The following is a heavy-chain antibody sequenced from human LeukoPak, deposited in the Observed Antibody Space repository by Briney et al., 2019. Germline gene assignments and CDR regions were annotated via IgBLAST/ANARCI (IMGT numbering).Heavy chain of an antibody. J-gene: IGHJ4*02. CDR1: GYTFTGYY. CDR2: INPNSGGT. CDR3: ARGPNIYYYDSSGYYPFDY. V-gene: IGHV1-2*02. Sequence: ASVKVSCKASGYTFTGYYMHWVRQAPGQGLEWMGWINPNSGGTNYAQKFQDRVTMTRDTSISTAYMELSRLRSDDTAVYYCARGPNIYYYDSSGYYPFDYWGQGTLVTVSS. D-gene: IGHD3-22*01.